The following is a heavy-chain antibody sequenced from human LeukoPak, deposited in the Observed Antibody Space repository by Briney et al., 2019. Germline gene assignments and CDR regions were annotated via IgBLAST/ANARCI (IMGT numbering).Heavy chain of an antibody. CDR3: ARAFGSSGYYYSFDY. Sequence: SGGSLRLSCAASGFTFSRSWMHWVRQAPGKGLVWVSRIYSDGTGTFYADSVRGRFTISRDNAKNTLYLQMKSLRAEDTAVYYCARAFGSSGYYYSFDYWGQGTLVTVSS. V-gene: IGHV3-74*01. CDR1: GFTFSRSW. D-gene: IGHD3-22*01. CDR2: IYSDGTGT. J-gene: IGHJ4*02.